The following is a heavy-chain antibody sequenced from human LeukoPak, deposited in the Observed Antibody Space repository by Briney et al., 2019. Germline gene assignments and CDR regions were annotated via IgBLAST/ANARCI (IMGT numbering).Heavy chain of an antibody. D-gene: IGHD5-18*01. CDR1: GFTFSSYW. CDR2: INQDGSEK. Sequence: GGSLRLSCAASGFTFSSYWMSWVRQAPGKGLEWVANINQDGSEKFYVDSVKGRVTISRDNAKNSLYLQMNSLRAEDTAVYYCARDRWGYSYGGDWGQGTLVTVSS. J-gene: IGHJ4*02. CDR3: ARDRWGYSYGGD. V-gene: IGHV3-7*01.